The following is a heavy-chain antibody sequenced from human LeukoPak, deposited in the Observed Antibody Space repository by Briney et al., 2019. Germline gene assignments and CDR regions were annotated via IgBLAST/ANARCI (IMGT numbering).Heavy chain of an antibody. CDR3: ARVHYYDSSGYYPRDAFDI. CDR2: INSDGSST. J-gene: IGHJ3*02. D-gene: IGHD3-22*01. Sequence: GGSLRLSCAASGFTFSSYWMHWVRQAPGKGLVWVSPINSDGSSTSYADSVKGRFTISRDNAKNTLYLQMNSLRAEDTAVYYCARVHYYDSSGYYPRDAFDIWGQGTMVTVSS. CDR1: GFTFSSYW. V-gene: IGHV3-74*01.